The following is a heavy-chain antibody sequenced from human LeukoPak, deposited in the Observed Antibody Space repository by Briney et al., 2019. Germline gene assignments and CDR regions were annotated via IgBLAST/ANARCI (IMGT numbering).Heavy chain of an antibody. CDR1: GGSISSGDYY. CDR3: ARGYYDYVWGSLLAPPEFDY. D-gene: IGHD3-16*01. CDR2: IYYSGST. V-gene: IGHV4-61*08. Sequence: SETLSLTCTVSGGSISSGDYYWSWIRQPPGKGLEWIGYIYYSGSTNYNPSLKSRVTISVDTSKNQFSLKLSSVTAADTAVYYCARGYYDYVWGSLLAPPEFDYWGQGTLVTVSS. J-gene: IGHJ4*02.